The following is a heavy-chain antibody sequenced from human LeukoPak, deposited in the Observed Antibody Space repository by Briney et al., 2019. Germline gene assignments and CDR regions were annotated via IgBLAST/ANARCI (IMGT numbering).Heavy chain of an antibody. CDR3: GREKLRYFEKTGFDS. V-gene: IGHV1-2*02. D-gene: IGHD3-9*01. Sequence: ASVKVTCKASGYTFTDYYIQWVRQAPGQGLEWMGWFNPNSGGSDYAQKFQGRVTMIGDTSISSGYMELSRLISDDTAVYYCGREKLRYFEKTGFDSWGQGTLVTVSS. CDR2: FNPNSGGS. CDR1: GYTFTDYY. J-gene: IGHJ5*01.